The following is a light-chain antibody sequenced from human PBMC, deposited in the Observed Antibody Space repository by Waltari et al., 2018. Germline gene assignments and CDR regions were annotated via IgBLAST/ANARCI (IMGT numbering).Light chain of an antibody. CDR2: DVT. CDR1: SRDFVGLNY. CDR3: SSYAGSYTVV. J-gene: IGLJ2*01. Sequence: QSALTQPRPVSGSLGQPVTISCTGTSRDFVGLNYSPWYQQHPGKAPKLMIYDVTKRPPGVPDRFSGSKSGNTASLTISGLQAEDEADYYCSSYAGSYTVVFGGGTKLTVL. V-gene: IGLV2-11*01.